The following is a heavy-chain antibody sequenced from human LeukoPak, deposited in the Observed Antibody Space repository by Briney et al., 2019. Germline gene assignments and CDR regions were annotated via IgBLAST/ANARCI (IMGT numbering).Heavy chain of an antibody. V-gene: IGHV4-34*01. CDR3: ARGRGYSYGEIFDY. CDR1: GGSFSGYS. D-gene: IGHD5-18*01. Sequence: SETLSLTCAVYGGSFSGYSWSWIRQPPGKGLEWIGEINHSGSTNYNPSLKSRVTISVGTSKNQFSLKLSSVTAADTAVYYCARGRGYSYGEIFDYWGQGTLVTVSS. CDR2: INHSGST. J-gene: IGHJ4*02.